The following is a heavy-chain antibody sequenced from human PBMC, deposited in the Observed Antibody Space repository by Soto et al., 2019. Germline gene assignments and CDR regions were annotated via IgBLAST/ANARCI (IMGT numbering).Heavy chain of an antibody. D-gene: IGHD3-10*01. CDR1: GGSFSAYY. CDR3: ASYCSGSYYNGYYFDY. CDR2: IHHSGST. Sequence: QVQLQQWGAGLLKPSETLSLTCAVYGGSFSAYYWSWIRQSPGKGLEWMGEIHHSGSTNCKPSFKRRVTRLLDTSKNQFSLELRSVTAADTAVYYCASYCSGSYYNGYYFDYLGQGALVTGSS. J-gene: IGHJ4*02. V-gene: IGHV4-34*01.